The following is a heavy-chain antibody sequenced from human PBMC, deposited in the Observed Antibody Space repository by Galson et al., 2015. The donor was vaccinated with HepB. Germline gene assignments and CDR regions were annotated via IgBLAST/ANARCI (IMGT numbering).Heavy chain of an antibody. CDR2: ISYDGSNK. Sequence: SLRLSCAASGFTFSSYAMHWVRQAPGKGLEWVAVISYDGSNKYYADSVKGRFTISRDNSKNTLYLQMNSLRAEDTAVYYCARDLSSWWPYYMDVWGKGTTVTVSS. CDR1: GFTFSSYA. J-gene: IGHJ6*03. V-gene: IGHV3-30-3*01. D-gene: IGHD6-13*01. CDR3: ARDLSSWWPYYMDV.